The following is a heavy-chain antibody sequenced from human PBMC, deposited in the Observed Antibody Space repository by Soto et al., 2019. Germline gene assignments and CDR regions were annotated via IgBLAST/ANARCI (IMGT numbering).Heavy chain of an antibody. V-gene: IGHV3-30-3*01. CDR3: ARNLVGATPYYYYGMDV. CDR1: GFTFSSYA. D-gene: IGHD1-26*01. CDR2: ISYDGSNK. J-gene: IGHJ6*02. Sequence: ESGGGVVQPGRSLRLSCAASGFTFSSYAMHWVRQAPGKGLAWVAVISYDGSNKYYADSVKGRFTISRDNSKNTLYLQMNSLRAEDTAVYYCARNLVGATPYYYYGMDVWGQGTTVTVSS.